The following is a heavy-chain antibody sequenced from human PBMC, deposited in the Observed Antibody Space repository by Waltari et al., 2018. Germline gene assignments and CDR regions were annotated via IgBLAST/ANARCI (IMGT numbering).Heavy chain of an antibody. CDR2: ISHSGST. Sequence: QVQLQESGPGLVKPSETLSLTCAVSGYSISSGYHWGWIRQPPGKGLEWIGSISHSGSTYYNPSLKSRVTISVDTSKNQFSLKLSSVTAADTAVYYCARHLFGTTFDYWGQGTLVTVSS. CDR3: ARHLFGTTFDY. D-gene: IGHD1-7*01. V-gene: IGHV4-38-2*01. J-gene: IGHJ4*02. CDR1: GYSISSGYH.